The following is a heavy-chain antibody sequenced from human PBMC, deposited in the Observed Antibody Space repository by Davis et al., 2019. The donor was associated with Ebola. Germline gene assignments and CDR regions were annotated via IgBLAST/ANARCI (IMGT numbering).Heavy chain of an antibody. CDR3: ARGGPRAMIVVVITPFDY. J-gene: IGHJ4*02. Sequence: ASVKVSCKASGYTFTGYYMHWVRQAPGQGLEWMGRINPNSGGTNYAQKFQGRVTMTRDTSISTAYMELSRLRSDDTAVYYCARGGPRAMIVVVITPFDYWGQGTLVTVSS. V-gene: IGHV1-2*06. CDR1: GYTFTGYY. D-gene: IGHD3-22*01. CDR2: INPNSGGT.